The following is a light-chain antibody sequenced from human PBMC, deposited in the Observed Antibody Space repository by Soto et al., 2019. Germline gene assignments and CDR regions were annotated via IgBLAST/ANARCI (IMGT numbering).Light chain of an antibody. Sequence: EFSVTRCPGTVSLSRGSPATLSCRVSQSGSSSSLAWYQQRPGQAPRLLIYGASSRATGIPDRFSGSGSGTDFTLPISRLEPEDFAVYYCQQYGSSSWTFGQGTKVDIK. CDR3: QQYGSSSWT. CDR1: QSGSSSS. CDR2: GAS. V-gene: IGKV3-20*01. J-gene: IGKJ1*01.